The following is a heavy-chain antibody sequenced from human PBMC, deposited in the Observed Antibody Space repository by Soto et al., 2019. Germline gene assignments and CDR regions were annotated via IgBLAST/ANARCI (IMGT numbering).Heavy chain of an antibody. CDR3: ARRGVLPDY. J-gene: IGHJ4*02. D-gene: IGHD3-10*01. V-gene: IGHV1-18*01. CDR2: ISADNGNT. CDR1: GYTFTSYG. Sequence: QVQLVQSGPEVKKPGASAKVSCKASGYTFTSYGLSWVRQAPGQGLEWMGWISADNGNTNYAQKFQGRVNMTADTSTSTDYMELRSLRSDDTAVYYCARRGVLPDYWGQGTLVTVSS.